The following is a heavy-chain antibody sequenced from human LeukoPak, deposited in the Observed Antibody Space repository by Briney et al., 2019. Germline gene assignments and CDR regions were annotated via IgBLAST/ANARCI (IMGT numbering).Heavy chain of an antibody. CDR2: MNPKSGNT. D-gene: IGHD6-19*01. V-gene: IGHV1-8*03. J-gene: IGHJ6*03. CDR3: ARRAVDNSYYYYMDV. Sequence: ASVKVSCKASGYTFTSYDINWVRQVTGQGLEWMGWMNPKSGNTGYAQKFQGRVTITRNTSISTAYMEVSILRYEDTAVYYCARRAVDNSYYYYMDVWGKGTTVTVSS. CDR1: GYTFTSYD.